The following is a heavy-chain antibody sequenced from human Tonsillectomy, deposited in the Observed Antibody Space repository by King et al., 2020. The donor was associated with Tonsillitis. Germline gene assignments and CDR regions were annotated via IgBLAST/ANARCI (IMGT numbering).Heavy chain of an antibody. J-gene: IGHJ4*02. Sequence: VQLQQWGAGLLKPSETLSLTCAVYGGSFSGYYWSWIRQPPGKGLEWIGEINHSGSTNYKSSLKSRVTISVDTSKNQFSLKLNSVTAADTAVYYWARGAIAAAGVPFDYWGQGTLVTVSS. CDR1: GGSFSGYY. CDR3: ARGAIAAAGVPFDY. D-gene: IGHD6-13*01. CDR2: INHSGST. V-gene: IGHV4-34*01.